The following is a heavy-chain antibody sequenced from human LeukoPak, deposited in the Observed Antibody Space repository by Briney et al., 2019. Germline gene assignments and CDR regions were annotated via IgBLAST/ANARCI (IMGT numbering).Heavy chain of an antibody. D-gene: IGHD2-2*01. J-gene: IGHJ6*03. Sequence: SETLSLTCAVYGGSFSGYYWSWIRQPPGKGLEWIGEINHSGSTNYNPSLKSRVTISVDTSKNQFSLKLSSVTAADTAVYYCARGSCSSTGCYEDYYYYMDVWGKGTTVTVSS. CDR1: GGSFSGYY. CDR3: ARGSCSSTGCYEDYYYYMDV. CDR2: INHSGST. V-gene: IGHV4-34*01.